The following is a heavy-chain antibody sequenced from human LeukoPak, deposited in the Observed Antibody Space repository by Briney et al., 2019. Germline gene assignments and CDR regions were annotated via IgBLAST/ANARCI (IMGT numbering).Heavy chain of an antibody. V-gene: IGHV1-8*01. CDR2: MNPNSGNT. CDR3: ARGPRSYSNAFDI. CDR1: GYTFTSYD. D-gene: IGHD1-26*01. J-gene: IGHJ3*02. Sequence: GASVKVSCKASGYTFTSYDINWVRQATGQGVERMGWMNPNSGNTGYAQKFQGRVTMTRNTSISTAYMELSSLRSEDTAVYYCARGPRSYSNAFDIWGQGTMVTVSS.